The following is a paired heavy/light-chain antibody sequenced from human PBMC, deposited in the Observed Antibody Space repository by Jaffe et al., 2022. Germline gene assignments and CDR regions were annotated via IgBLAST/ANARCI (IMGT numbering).Heavy chain of an antibody. CDR2: ISGTGGNT. D-gene: IGHD2-2*02. V-gene: IGHV3-23*01. CDR3: AKRHVRPAAIDFDY. CDR1: GFTFSSYG. J-gene: IGHJ4*02. Sequence: EVQLLESGGDLVQPGGSLRLSCAASGFTFSSYGMSWVRQAPGKGLEWVSTISGTGGNTYYADSVKGRFTISRDNSKNTLYLQMNSLRAEDTAVYYCAKRHVRPAAIDFDYWGQGTLVTVSS.
Light chain of an antibody. CDR1: QSISSN. CDR3: QQYNKWPIT. CDR2: DAA. V-gene: IGKV3-15*01. J-gene: IGKJ5*01. Sequence: EIVLTQSPATLSVSPGERATLSCRASQSISSNLAWYQQKPGQAPRLLIYDAATGATGIPARFSGSGSGTEFTLTISSLQSEDFAVYYCQQYNKWPITFGQGTRLEIK.